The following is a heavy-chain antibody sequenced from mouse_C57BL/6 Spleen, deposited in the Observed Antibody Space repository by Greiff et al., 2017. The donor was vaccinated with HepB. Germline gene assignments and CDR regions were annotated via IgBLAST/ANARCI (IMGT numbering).Heavy chain of an antibody. CDR2: ISYDGSN. Sequence: EVKLEESGPGLVKPSQSLSLTCSVTGYSITSGYYWNWLRQLPGNKLEWMGYISYDGSNNYNPSLKNRISITRDTSKYQFFLKLNSVTTEDTATYYCASWGSYWYFDVWGTGTTVTVSS. J-gene: IGHJ1*03. D-gene: IGHD4-1*01. V-gene: IGHV3-6*01. CDR1: GYSITSGYY. CDR3: ASWGSYWYFDV.